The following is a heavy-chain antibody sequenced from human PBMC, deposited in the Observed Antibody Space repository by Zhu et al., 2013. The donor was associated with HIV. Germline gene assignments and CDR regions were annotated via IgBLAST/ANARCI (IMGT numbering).Heavy chain of an antibody. D-gene: IGHD2-2*01. CDR3: ASGKEDIVVVPAAPLYYYYGMDV. CDR1: GGTFSSYA. Sequence: QVQLVQSGAEVKKPGSSVKVSCKASGGTFSSYAISWVRQAPGQGLEWMGGIIPIFGTANYAQKFQGRVTITADESTSTAYMELSSLRSEDTAVYYCASGKEDIVVVPAAPLYYYYGMDVWGPRGPRVTVSS. V-gene: IGHV1-69*01. CDR2: IIPIFGTA. J-gene: IGHJ6*01.